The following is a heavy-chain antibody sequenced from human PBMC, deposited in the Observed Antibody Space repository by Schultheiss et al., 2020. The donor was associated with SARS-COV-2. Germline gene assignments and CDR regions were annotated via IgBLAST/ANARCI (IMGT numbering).Heavy chain of an antibody. V-gene: IGHV3-23*01. CDR3: ARISSGYYYRYAFDI. J-gene: IGHJ3*02. CDR1: GFTFSSYG. Sequence: GGSLRLSCAASGFTFSSYGMHWVRQAPGKGLEWVSAISGSGGSTYYADSVKGRFTISRDNSKNTLYLQMNSLRAEDTAVYYCARISSGYYYRYAFDIWGQGTMVTVSS. D-gene: IGHD3-22*01. CDR2: ISGSGGST.